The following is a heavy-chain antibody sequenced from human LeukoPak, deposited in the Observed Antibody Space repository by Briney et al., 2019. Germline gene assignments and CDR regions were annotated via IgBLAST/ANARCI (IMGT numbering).Heavy chain of an antibody. CDR3: ARHGNGAFDI. Sequence: PSETLSLTCAVYGGSFSGYYWSWIRQPPGKGLEWIGFIYYSGSTNYSPSLKSRVTISVDTSKNQFSLKLTSVTAADTAVYSCARHGNGAFDIWGQGTMVTVSS. CDR2: IYYSGST. J-gene: IGHJ3*02. V-gene: IGHV4-59*08. D-gene: IGHD1-1*01. CDR1: GGSFSGYY.